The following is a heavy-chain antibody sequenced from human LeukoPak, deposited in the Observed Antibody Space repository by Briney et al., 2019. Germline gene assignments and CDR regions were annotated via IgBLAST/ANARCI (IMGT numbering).Heavy chain of an antibody. V-gene: IGHV4-59*01. CDR1: GGSISNYY. CDR3: AREKWELLPFFDY. J-gene: IGHJ4*02. D-gene: IGHD1-26*01. CDR2: IYYNGST. Sequence: SETLSLTCTVSGGSISNYYWSWIRQPPGKGLEWIGYIYYNGSTNYNPSLKSRVTISVDTSKNQFSLKLSSVTAADTAVYYCAREKWELLPFFDYWGQGTLVTVSS.